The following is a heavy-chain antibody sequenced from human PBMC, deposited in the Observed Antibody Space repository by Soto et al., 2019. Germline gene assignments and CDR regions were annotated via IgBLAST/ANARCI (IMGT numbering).Heavy chain of an antibody. CDR1: GFTFSDYA. CDR2: ISDGDGDT. Sequence: EVVLLQSGGDLVQPGGSLRLSCAASGFTFSDYAMTWVRQAPGKGLEWVSDISDGDGDTHYADSVRGRFVISRDNSKNTLFLEMNSLRGEDAAVYYCAKGRTYFDFWGQGSLVTVSS. CDR3: AKGRTYFDF. V-gene: IGHV3-23*01. J-gene: IGHJ4*02.